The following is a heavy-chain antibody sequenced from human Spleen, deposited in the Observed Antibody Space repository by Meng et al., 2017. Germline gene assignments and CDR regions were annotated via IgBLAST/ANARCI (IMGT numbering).Heavy chain of an antibody. V-gene: IGHV3-48*03. Sequence: GGSLRLSCAASQFTFSSYEMNWVRQAPGKGLEWVSYISSSGSTIYYADSVKGRFTISRDNAKNSLYLQMNSLRAEDTAVYYCATLPTTDYFDYWGQGTLVTVSS. CDR1: QFTFSSYE. CDR3: ATLPTTDYFDY. J-gene: IGHJ4*02. CDR2: ISSSGSTI. D-gene: IGHD1-26*01.